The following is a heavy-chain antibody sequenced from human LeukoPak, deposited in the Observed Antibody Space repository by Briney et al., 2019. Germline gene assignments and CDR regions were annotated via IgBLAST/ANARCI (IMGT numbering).Heavy chain of an antibody. CDR3: AKEGRSLQTY. Sequence: PGRSLRLSCAASGFTFSSYGIHWVRQAPGKGLEWVAVISYDGRNKHYADSVKGRFTISRDNSQNTLYLQMNSLRPDDTAVYYCAKEGRSLQTYWGQGTLVTVSS. J-gene: IGHJ4*02. CDR2: ISYDGRNK. CDR1: GFTFSSYG. V-gene: IGHV3-30*18. D-gene: IGHD5-24*01.